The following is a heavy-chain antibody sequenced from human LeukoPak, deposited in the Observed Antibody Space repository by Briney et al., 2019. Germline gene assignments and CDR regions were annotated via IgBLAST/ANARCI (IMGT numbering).Heavy chain of an antibody. D-gene: IGHD3-10*01. CDR1: GGSFSGYY. CDR3: AREVITMVRGVDY. J-gene: IGHJ4*02. Sequence: PSETLSLTCAVYGGSFSGYYWSWIRQPPGKGLEWIGEINHSGSTNYNPSLKSRVTISVDTSKNQFSLKLNSVTATDTAVYYCAREVITMVRGVDYWGQGILVTVSS. V-gene: IGHV4-34*01. CDR2: INHSGST.